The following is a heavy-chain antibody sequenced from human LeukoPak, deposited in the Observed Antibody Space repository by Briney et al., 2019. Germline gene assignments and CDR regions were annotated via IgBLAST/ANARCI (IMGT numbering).Heavy chain of an antibody. CDR1: GFTFSHFG. D-gene: IGHD1-26*01. CDR3: ARDRGGTYTVGGAFDV. V-gene: IGHV3-33*01. CDR2: IFYNGGNK. J-gene: IGHJ3*01. Sequence: PGGSLRLSCAASGFTFSHFGMHWIRQAPGKGLEWVAVIFYNGGNKYYGDSVKGRSTISRDNSKNTHDLQMSSLRAEDTGVYYCARDRGGTYTVGGAFDVWGQGILVTVSS.